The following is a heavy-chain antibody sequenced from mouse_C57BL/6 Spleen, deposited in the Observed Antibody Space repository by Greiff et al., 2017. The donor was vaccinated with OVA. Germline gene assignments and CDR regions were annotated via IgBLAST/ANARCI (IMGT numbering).Heavy chain of an antibody. CDR1: GYTFTSYW. D-gene: IGHD2-4*01. J-gene: IGHJ4*01. V-gene: IGHV1-55*01. Sequence: VQLQQSGAELVKPGASVKMSCKASGYTFTSYWITWVKQRPGQGLEWIGDIYPGSGSTNYNEKFKSKATLTVDTSSSTAYMQLSSLTSEDSAVYYCATGTSIYYDYDDGYAMDYWGQGTSVTVSS. CDR2: IYPGSGST. CDR3: ATGTSIYYDYDDGYAMDY.